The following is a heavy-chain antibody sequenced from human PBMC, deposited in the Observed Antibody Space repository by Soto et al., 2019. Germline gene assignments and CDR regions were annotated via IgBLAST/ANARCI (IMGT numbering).Heavy chain of an antibody. Sequence: WASVKVSCKASGGTFSSYAISWVRQAPGQGLEWMGGIIPIFGTANYAQKFQGRVTITADKSTSTAYMELSSLRSEDTAVYYCARDSERQLVLGWFDPWGQGTLVTVSS. CDR2: IIPIFGTA. J-gene: IGHJ5*02. CDR3: ARDSERQLVLGWFDP. V-gene: IGHV1-69*06. D-gene: IGHD6-6*01. CDR1: GGTFSSYA.